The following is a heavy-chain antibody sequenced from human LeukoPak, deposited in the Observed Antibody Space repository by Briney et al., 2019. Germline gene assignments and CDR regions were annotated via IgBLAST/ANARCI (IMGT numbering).Heavy chain of an antibody. CDR1: GGSISSGSYY. D-gene: IGHD4/OR15-4a*01. J-gene: IGHJ3*02. Sequence: SETLSLTCIVSGGSISSGSYYWSWIRQPAGKGLEWIGRIYTSGSTNYNPSLKSRVTISVDTSKNQFSLKLSSVTAADTAVYYCAREGSYVSNYAFDIWGQGTMVTVSS. CDR3: AREGSYVSNYAFDI. V-gene: IGHV4-61*02. CDR2: IYTSGST.